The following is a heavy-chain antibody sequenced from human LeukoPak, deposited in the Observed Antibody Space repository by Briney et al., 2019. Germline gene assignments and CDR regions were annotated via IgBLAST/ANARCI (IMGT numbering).Heavy chain of an antibody. Sequence: PGGSLRLFCAASGFTFSSYAMSWVRQAPGKGLEWVSDISGSGDSSYYADSVKGRFTLSRDNSKNTLYLQMNSLRAEDTAIYFCAKGYCSGGSCPVNYFDYWGQGTLVTVSS. V-gene: IGHV3-23*01. CDR1: GFTFSSYA. CDR3: AKGYCSGGSCPVNYFDY. CDR2: ISGSGDSS. D-gene: IGHD2-15*01. J-gene: IGHJ4*02.